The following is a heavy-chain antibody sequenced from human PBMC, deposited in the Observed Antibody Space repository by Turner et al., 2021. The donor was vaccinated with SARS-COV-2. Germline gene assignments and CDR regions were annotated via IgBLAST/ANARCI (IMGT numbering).Heavy chain of an antibody. Sequence: QVQLVESGGGVVQPGRSLRLSCAASGFTFSSYGMHWVRQAPGKGLEWVAVIWYDGSKKYYADSVKGRFTISRDNSKNTLYLQMNSLRAEDTAVYYCAREGLSMIVDGAFDIWGQGTMVTVSS. CDR2: IWYDGSKK. J-gene: IGHJ3*02. D-gene: IGHD3-22*01. CDR3: AREGLSMIVDGAFDI. CDR1: GFTFSSYG. V-gene: IGHV3-33*01.